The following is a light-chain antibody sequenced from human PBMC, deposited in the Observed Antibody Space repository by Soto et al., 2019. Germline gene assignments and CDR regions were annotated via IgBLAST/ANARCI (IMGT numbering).Light chain of an antibody. CDR2: STN. V-gene: IGLV8-61*01. J-gene: IGLJ2*01. CDR1: SGSVSTSYY. Sequence: QTVVPQEPSFSVSPGGTVTLTCGLRSGSVSTSYYPSWYQQTPGQAPRTLMYSTNTRSSGVPDRFSGSILGNKAALTITGAQADDESDYYWVLYMGSGISVFGGGTQLPVL. CDR3: VLYMGSGISV.